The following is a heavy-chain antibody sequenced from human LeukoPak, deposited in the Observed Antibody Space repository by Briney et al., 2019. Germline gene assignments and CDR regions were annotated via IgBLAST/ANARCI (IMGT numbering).Heavy chain of an antibody. Sequence: PGGSLRLSCAASGFTFSSYAMSWVRQAPGKGLEWVSAISGSGGSTYYADSVKGRFTISRDNSKNTLYLQMNGLRAEDTAVYYCAKGVTIFGVVGDNWFDPWGQGTLVTVSS. V-gene: IGHV3-23*01. CDR2: ISGSGGST. J-gene: IGHJ5*02. D-gene: IGHD3-3*01. CDR1: GFTFSSYA. CDR3: AKGVTIFGVVGDNWFDP.